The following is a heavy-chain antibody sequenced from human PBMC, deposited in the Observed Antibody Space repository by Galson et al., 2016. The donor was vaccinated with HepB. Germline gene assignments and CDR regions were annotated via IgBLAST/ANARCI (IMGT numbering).Heavy chain of an antibody. CDR2: ISGTGSAT. V-gene: IGHV3-23*01. J-gene: IGHJ5*02. CDR1: GFTFSSNA. D-gene: IGHD3-10*01. Sequence: SLRLSCAASGFTFSSNAMSWVRQAPGKGLEWVSGISGTGSATYYAYAVTGRSTISSDNGENTLFLQMNSLTPQDTAVYYCARGQGGFEGFVHWGQGTLVTVS. CDR3: ARGQGGFEGFVH.